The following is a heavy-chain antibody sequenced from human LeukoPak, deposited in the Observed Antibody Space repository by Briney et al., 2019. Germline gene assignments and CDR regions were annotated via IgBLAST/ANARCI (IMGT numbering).Heavy chain of an antibody. CDR1: GGSISSYY. Sequence: PSETLSLTCTVSGGSISSYYWSWIRQPAGKGLEWIGRIYTSGSTNYNPSLTSRVTMSVDTSKNQFSLKLSSVTAADTAVYYCARGGYDSSGYHEEYFQHWGQGTLVTVSS. D-gene: IGHD3-22*01. CDR3: ARGGYDSSGYHEEYFQH. CDR2: IYTSGST. J-gene: IGHJ1*01. V-gene: IGHV4-4*07.